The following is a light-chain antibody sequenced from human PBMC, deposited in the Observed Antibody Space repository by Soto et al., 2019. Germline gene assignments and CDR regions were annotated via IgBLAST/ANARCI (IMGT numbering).Light chain of an antibody. CDR3: QVWDSSSDDYV. J-gene: IGLJ1*01. Sequence: SYELTQPPSVSVAPGQTARVTCGGNNIGSKSVHWYQQRPGQAPLLVVFDDRDRPSGIPERFSGSNSGTTATLTISRVEAGDEADYYCQVWDSSSDDYVFGTGTKLTVL. CDR2: DDR. CDR1: NIGSKS. V-gene: IGLV3-21*02.